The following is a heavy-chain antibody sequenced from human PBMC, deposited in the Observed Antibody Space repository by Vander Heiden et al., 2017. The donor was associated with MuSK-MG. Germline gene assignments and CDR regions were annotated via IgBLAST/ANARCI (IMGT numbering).Heavy chain of an antibody. CDR1: GLPFSSYG. CDR2: IWYDGSNK. V-gene: IGHV3-33*01. Sequence: QVQLVESGGGVVQPGRSLRLSCAASGLPFSSYGMHLVRQAPGKGLEWVAVIWYDGSNKYYADSVKGRFTISRDNSKNTLYLQMNSLRAEDTAVYYCARGPMASNYYYYGMDVWGQGTTVTVSS. D-gene: IGHD2-2*01. J-gene: IGHJ6*02. CDR3: ARGPMASNYYYYGMDV.